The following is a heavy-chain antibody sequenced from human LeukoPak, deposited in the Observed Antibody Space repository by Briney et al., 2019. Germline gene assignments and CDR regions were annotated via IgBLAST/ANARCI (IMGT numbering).Heavy chain of an antibody. CDR2: VFHTGDR. CDR1: AASITTFY. CDR3: ARLRMGAYFDL. D-gene: IGHD3-16*01. J-gene: IGHJ2*01. V-gene: IGHV4-59*08. Sequence: KXSETLSLTCPVSAASITTFYWSWIRQPPGRGLEWVGYVFHTGDRSYGPSLKSRVTVSLDTSKNQFSLELRSVTAADTAVYYCARLRMGAYFDLWGRGTLVTVSS.